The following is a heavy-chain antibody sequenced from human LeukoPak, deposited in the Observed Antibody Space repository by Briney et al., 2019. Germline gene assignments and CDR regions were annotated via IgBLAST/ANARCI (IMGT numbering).Heavy chain of an antibody. Sequence: PGRSLRLSCAASGFTFSSYGMHWVRQAPGKGLEWVAVISYDGSNKYYADSVKGRFTISRDNSKNTLYLQMNSLRAEDTAVYYCARTYDFGRGPPGDAFDNWGQGTLVTVPS. CDR1: GFTFSSYG. V-gene: IGHV3-30*03. CDR2: ISYDGSNK. D-gene: IGHD3-3*01. CDR3: ARTYDFGRGPPGDAFDN. J-gene: IGHJ3*02.